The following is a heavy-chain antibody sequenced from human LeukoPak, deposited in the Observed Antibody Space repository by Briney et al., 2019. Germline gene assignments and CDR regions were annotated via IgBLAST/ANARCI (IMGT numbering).Heavy chain of an antibody. J-gene: IGHJ3*02. CDR2: IHSDGSST. V-gene: IGHV3-74*01. D-gene: IGHD1-1*01. CDR1: GFTFTSYG. CDR3: ARGNAHAFDI. Sequence: PGGSLRLSCAASGFTFTSYGMHWVRQAPGKGLVWVSRIHSDGSSTTSADSVKGRFTISRDNAENTLYLQMNSLRAEDTAVYFCARGNAHAFDIWGQGTMVTVSS.